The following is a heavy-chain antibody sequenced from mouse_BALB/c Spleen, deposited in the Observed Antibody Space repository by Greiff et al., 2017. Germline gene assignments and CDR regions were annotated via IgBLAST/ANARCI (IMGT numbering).Heavy chain of an antibody. D-gene: IGHD1-3*01. J-gene: IGHJ4*01. CDR2: IDPENGDT. V-gene: IGHV14-4*02. CDR1: GFNIKDYY. Sequence: EVQLQQSGAELVRSGASVKLSCTASGFNIKDYYMHWVKQRPEQGLEWIGWIDPENGDTEYAPKFQGKATMTADTSSNTAYLQLSSLTSEDTAVYYCNAGAQYYYAMDYWGQGTSVTVSS. CDR3: NAGAQYYYAMDY.